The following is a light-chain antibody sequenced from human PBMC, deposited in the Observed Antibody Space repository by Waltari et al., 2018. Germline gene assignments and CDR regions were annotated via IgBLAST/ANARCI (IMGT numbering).Light chain of an antibody. J-gene: IGKJ1*01. CDR1: QSVNSR. CDR2: GAS. V-gene: IGKV3-15*01. Sequence: EIVMPQSPATLSASPGERVTLSCRASQSVNSRVAWYQQKPGQAPTLLIYGASTRATGIPARFSGSGSATEFTLTISSLQSEDFAVYYCQQYNDWPLTFGQGTKVEIK. CDR3: QQYNDWPLT.